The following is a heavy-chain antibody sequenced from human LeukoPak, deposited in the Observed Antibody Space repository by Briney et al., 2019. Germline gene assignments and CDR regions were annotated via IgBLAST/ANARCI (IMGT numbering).Heavy chain of an antibody. V-gene: IGHV3-11*04. CDR3: ARALQTYYYDSSGYLNRFDP. Sequence: GGSLRLSCAASGFTFSDYYMSWIRQAPGKGLEWVSYISSSSSTIYYADSVKGRFTISRDNAKNSLYLQMNSLRAEDTAVYYCARALQTYYYDSSGYLNRFDPWGQGTLVTVSS. J-gene: IGHJ5*02. CDR2: ISSSSSTI. D-gene: IGHD3-22*01. CDR1: GFTFSDYY.